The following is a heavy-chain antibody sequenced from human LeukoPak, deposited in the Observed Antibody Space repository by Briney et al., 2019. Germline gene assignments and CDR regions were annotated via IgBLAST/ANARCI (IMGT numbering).Heavy chain of an antibody. Sequence: PSETLSLTCTVSGGSISSYYWSWIRQPAGKGLEWIGRIYSSGSTNYNPSLKSRVTMSVDMSRNQFSLKLSSVTAADTAVYYCARDGLQLVGYYGMDVWGQGTTVTVSS. CDR3: ARDGLQLVGYYGMDV. V-gene: IGHV4-4*07. CDR2: IYSSGST. D-gene: IGHD6-6*01. J-gene: IGHJ6*02. CDR1: GGSISSYY.